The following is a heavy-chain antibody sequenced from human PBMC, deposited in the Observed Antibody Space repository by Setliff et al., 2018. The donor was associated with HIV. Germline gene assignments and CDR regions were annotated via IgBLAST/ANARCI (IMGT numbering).Heavy chain of an antibody. CDR3: ARASAFRDGWYLTHGAFDI. CDR2: VYYTGKT. J-gene: IGHJ3*02. Sequence: PSETLSLTCSVSGVSIVTGGFYYSWIRHHPGKGLEWLGTVYYTGKTYYNPSLQSRLTMSADTSKNQLYLKLNSVTAADTAVYDCARASAFRDGWYLTHGAFDIWGQGTMVTVSS. D-gene: IGHD6-19*01. V-gene: IGHV4-31*03. CDR1: GVSIVTGGFY.